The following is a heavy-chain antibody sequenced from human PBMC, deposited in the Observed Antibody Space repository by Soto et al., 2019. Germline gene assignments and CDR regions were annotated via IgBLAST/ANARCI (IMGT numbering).Heavy chain of an antibody. D-gene: IGHD3-22*01. V-gene: IGHV1-69*13. J-gene: IGHJ4*02. CDR1: GGPFSSNA. Sequence: RGSVKVSCGAYGGPFSSNAISWVRQAPGQGLEWMGGMIPIFGTANYAQKFQGRVTITADESTSTAYMELSSLRSEDTAVYYCARAPAHYYDSSTLGYWGQGTLVTVSS. CDR3: ARAPAHYYDSSTLGY. CDR2: MIPIFGTA.